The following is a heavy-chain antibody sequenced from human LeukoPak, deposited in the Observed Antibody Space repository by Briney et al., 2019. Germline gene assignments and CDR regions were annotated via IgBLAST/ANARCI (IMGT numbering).Heavy chain of an antibody. CDR1: GFTFSSYG. CDR2: IWYDGSKQ. D-gene: IGHD4-23*01. J-gene: IGHJ4*02. CDR3: ARRPDYGGTPTFDY. Sequence: SGGSLRLSCAASGFTFSSYGMHWVRQAPGKGLEWVALIWYDGSKQYYADSVKGRFIISRDNSKNTLYLQMNSLRVEDTAVYYCARRPDYGGTPTFDYWGQGALVTVSS. V-gene: IGHV3-33*01.